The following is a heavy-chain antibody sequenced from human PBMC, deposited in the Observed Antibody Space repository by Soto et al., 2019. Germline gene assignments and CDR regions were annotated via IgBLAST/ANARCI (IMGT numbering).Heavy chain of an antibody. CDR1: GYTFTTYD. CDR3: ARSYYYDSSGYLGYYYGMDV. J-gene: IGHJ6*02. CDR2: INTGNGNT. Sequence: ASVKVSCKTSGYTFTTYDMHWVRQAPGQRLEWMGWINTGNGNTGYSQKFQGRVTMTRNTSISTACMELSSLRSEDTAVYYCARSYYYDSSGYLGYYYGMDVWGQGTTVTVSS. V-gene: IGHV1-3*04. D-gene: IGHD3-22*01.